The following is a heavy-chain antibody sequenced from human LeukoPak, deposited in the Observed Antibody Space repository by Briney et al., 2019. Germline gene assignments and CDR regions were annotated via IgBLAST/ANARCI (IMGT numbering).Heavy chain of an antibody. CDR2: ITSSGDYI. CDR3: ASKGYYDSGTFDI. D-gene: IGHD3-22*01. J-gene: IGHJ3*02. Sequence: GGSLRLSCAVSGFSFGTYSMNWVRQAPGKGLEWVSSITSSGDYIYYADSVKGRFTISRDNAKNSLYLQMNSLRAEDTAVYYCASKGYYDSGTFDIWGQGTMVTVSS. CDR1: GFSFGTYS. V-gene: IGHV3-21*01.